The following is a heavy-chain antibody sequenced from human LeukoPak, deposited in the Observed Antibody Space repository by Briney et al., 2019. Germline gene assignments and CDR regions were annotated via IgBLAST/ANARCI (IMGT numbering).Heavy chain of an antibody. Sequence: PSETLSLTCTVSGGSISSHYWSWIRQPPGKGLEWIGYIYYSGSTNYNPSLTSRVTISVDTSKNQFSLKLSSVTAADTAEYYCATRPLGAGDFDYWGQGTLVTVSS. J-gene: IGHJ4*02. CDR3: ATRPLGAGDFDY. CDR1: GGSISSHY. D-gene: IGHD6-19*01. V-gene: IGHV4-59*11. CDR2: IYYSGST.